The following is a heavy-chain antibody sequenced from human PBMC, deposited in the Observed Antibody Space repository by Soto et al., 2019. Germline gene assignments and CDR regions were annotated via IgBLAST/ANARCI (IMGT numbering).Heavy chain of an antibody. Sequence: QVQLVESGGGVVQPGRSLRLSCAASGFTFSSYAMHWVRQAPGKGLEWVAVISYDGSNKYYADSVKGRFTISRDNSKNTLYLQMNSLRAEDTAVYYCARSSSGWFHYYYGMDVWGQGTTVTVSS. J-gene: IGHJ6*02. CDR2: ISYDGSNK. CDR3: ARSSSGWFHYYYGMDV. V-gene: IGHV3-30-3*01. CDR1: GFTFSSYA. D-gene: IGHD6-19*01.